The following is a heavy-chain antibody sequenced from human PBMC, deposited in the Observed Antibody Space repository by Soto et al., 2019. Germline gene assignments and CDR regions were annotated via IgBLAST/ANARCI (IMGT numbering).Heavy chain of an antibody. D-gene: IGHD1-26*01. V-gene: IGHV1-8*01. CDR1: GYGFTSLD. CDR2: MQPSTGRT. Sequence: ASVKVSCKASGYGFTSLDINWVRQTAGQGLEWMGWMQPSTGRTGYAQKFQGRVTMTRDTSINTAYMELTTLTSDDTAFYYCARGVSAGVDYWGQGTLVTVSS. CDR3: ARGVSAGVDY. J-gene: IGHJ4*02.